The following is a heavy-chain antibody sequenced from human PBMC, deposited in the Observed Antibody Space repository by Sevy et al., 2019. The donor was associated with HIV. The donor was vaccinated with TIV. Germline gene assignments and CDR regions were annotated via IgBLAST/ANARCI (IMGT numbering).Heavy chain of an antibody. CDR3: ARGLGGSIAAAGLVAHLDY. J-gene: IGHJ4*02. Sequence: ASVKVSCKASGYTFSSYSISWVRQAPGQGLEWMGWISAYNGNTNYAQKLQGRVTMTTDTSTSTAYMELRSLRSDDTAVYYCARGLGGSIAAAGLVAHLDYWGQGTLVTVSS. V-gene: IGHV1-18*01. CDR1: GYTFSSYS. D-gene: IGHD6-13*01. CDR2: ISAYNGNT.